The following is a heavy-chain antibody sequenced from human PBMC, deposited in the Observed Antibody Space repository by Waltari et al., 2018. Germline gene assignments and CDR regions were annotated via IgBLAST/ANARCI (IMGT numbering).Heavy chain of an antibody. CDR1: GGSFSGYY. D-gene: IGHD3-3*01. CDR2: INHSGST. Sequence: QVQLQQWGAGLLKPSETLSLTCAVYGGSFSGYYWSWIRQPPGKGLEWIGEINHSGSTNYNPSLKSRVTISVDTSKNQFSLKLSSVTAADTAVYYCAPLRPRTIFGVVNVGNPWGQGTLVTVSS. J-gene: IGHJ5*02. V-gene: IGHV4-34*01. CDR3: APLRPRTIFGVVNVGNP.